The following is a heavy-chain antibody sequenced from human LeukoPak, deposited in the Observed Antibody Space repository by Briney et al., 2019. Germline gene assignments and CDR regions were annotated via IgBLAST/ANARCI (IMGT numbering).Heavy chain of an antibody. Sequence: GGSLRLSCAASGFTFSTYWMHWVRQVPGKGLVWVSRINNVGSTTNYADSVKGRFTISRDNAKNTLYLQMNSLRAEDTAIYYCARGAPGSGQRSDSWGQGTLVTLSS. V-gene: IGHV3-74*01. CDR3: ARGAPGSGQRSDS. CDR2: INNVGSTT. D-gene: IGHD2-15*01. J-gene: IGHJ4*02. CDR1: GFTFSTYW.